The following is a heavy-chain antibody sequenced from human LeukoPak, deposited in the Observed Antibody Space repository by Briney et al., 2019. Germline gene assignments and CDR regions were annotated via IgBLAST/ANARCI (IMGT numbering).Heavy chain of an antibody. J-gene: IGHJ5*02. D-gene: IGHD5-24*01. V-gene: IGHV4-59*01. Sequence: SETLSLTCSISGASLISFYWSWVRQPPGKGRAWIGSKNYCGKNNYNPSLTSRVTISIDSPKNQTSLNLRSVTARGTRGCFCASDPIHRDDYNEAWGQGALVSVSS. CDR1: GASLISFY. CDR2: KNYCGKN. CDR3: ASDPIHRDDYNEA.